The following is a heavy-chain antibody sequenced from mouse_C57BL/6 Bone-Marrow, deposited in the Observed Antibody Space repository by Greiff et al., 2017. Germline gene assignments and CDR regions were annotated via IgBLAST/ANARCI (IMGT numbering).Heavy chain of an antibody. CDR2: INPSTGGT. D-gene: IGHD2-4*01. J-gene: IGHJ2*01. CDR1: GYSFTGYY. Sequence: VQLQQSGPELVKPGASVKISCKASGYSFTGYYMNWVKQSPEKSLEWIGEINPSTGGTTYNQKFKAKATLTVDKSSSTAYMQLKSLTSEDSAVYYCARHYDYDRGYYFDYWGQGTTLTVSS. CDR3: ARHYDYDRGYYFDY. V-gene: IGHV1-42*01.